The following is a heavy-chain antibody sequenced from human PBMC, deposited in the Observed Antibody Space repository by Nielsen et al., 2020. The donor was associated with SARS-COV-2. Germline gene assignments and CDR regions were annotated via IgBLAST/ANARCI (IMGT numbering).Heavy chain of an antibody. CDR2: IYYSGST. D-gene: IGHD6-6*01. J-gene: IGHJ6*02. CDR3: ARSQLVRRDYYYYGMDV. V-gene: IGHV4-31*02. Sequence: RQAPGKGLEWIGYIYYSGSTYYNPSLKSRVTISVDTSKNQFSLKLSSVTAADTAVYYCARSQLVRRDYYYYGMDVWGQGTTVTVSS.